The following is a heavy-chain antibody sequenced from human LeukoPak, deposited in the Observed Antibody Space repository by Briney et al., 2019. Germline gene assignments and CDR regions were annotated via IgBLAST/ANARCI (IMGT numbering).Heavy chain of an antibody. Sequence: GGSLRLSCAASGFTFSSYWMSWVRQAPGKGLEWVANIKQDGSEKYYVDSVKGRFTISRDNAKNSLYLQMNSLRAEDTAVYYCARRGGCSGGSCCEAYWYFDLWGRGTLVTVSS. V-gene: IGHV3-7*03. J-gene: IGHJ2*01. CDR2: IKQDGSEK. CDR1: GFTFSSYW. D-gene: IGHD2-15*01. CDR3: ARRGGCSGGSCCEAYWYFDL.